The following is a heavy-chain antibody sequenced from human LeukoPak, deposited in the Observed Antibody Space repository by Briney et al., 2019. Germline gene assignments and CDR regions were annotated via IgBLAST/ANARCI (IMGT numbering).Heavy chain of an antibody. CDR2: ISGYNGNT. Sequence: ASVKVSCKASGYTFTSYGISWVRQAPGQGLEWMGWISGYNGNTKNAKKLQGRVTMTTDTSTSTAYMELRSLRSDDTAVYYCARDGRHRYYYDSSGFYGSWFDPWGQGTLVTVSS. CDR3: ARDGRHRYYYDSSGFYGSWFDP. V-gene: IGHV1-18*01. J-gene: IGHJ5*02. D-gene: IGHD3-22*01. CDR1: GYTFTSYG.